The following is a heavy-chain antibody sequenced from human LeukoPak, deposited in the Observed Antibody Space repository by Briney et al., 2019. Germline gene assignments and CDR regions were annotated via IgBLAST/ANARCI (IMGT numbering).Heavy chain of an antibody. CDR2: ISGSGGST. CDR3: AKVRWYQPLFDY. J-gene: IGHJ4*02. Sequence: PGGSLRLSCAASGFTFSSHAMSWVRQAPGKGLEWVSAISGSGGSTYYADSVKGRFTISRDNSKNTLYLQMNSLRAEDTAVYYCAKVRWYQPLFDYWGQGTLVTVSS. CDR1: GFTFSSHA. V-gene: IGHV3-23*01. D-gene: IGHD6-13*01.